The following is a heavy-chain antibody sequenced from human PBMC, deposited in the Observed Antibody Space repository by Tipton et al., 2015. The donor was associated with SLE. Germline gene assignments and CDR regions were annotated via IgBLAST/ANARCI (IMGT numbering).Heavy chain of an antibody. CDR1: GGSFSGYY. CDR3: ARDLPTTVVTPLDY. J-gene: IGHJ4*02. CDR2: INHSGST. Sequence: TLSLTCAVYGGSFSGYYWSWIRQPPGKGLEWIGEINHSGSTNYNPSLKSRVTISVDTSKNQFSLKLSSVTAADTAVYYCARDLPTTVVTPLDYWGQGTLVTVSS. D-gene: IGHD4-23*01. V-gene: IGHV4-34*01.